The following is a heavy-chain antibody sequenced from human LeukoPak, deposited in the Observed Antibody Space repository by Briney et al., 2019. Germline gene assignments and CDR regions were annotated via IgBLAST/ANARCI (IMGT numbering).Heavy chain of an antibody. D-gene: IGHD3-22*01. CDR2: IKDDGSEK. Sequence: GGSLRLSCAASGFTFSTYWMGWVRQAPGKGLEWVANIKDDGSEKYYVDSVKGRFTISRDNAKNSLYLQVNSLRAEDTAVYYCARDDRSYYYDSSGHYRNYYFYGLDVWGQGTTVTVSS. CDR1: GFTFSTYW. J-gene: IGHJ6*02. V-gene: IGHV3-7*01. CDR3: ARDDRSYYYDSSGHYRNYYFYGLDV.